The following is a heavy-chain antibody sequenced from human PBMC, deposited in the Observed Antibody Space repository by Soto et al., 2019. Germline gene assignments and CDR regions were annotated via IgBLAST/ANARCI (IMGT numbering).Heavy chain of an antibody. V-gene: IGHV3-30-3*01. D-gene: IGHD3-22*01. J-gene: IGHJ3*02. CDR1: GFTFSSYA. Sequence: QVQLVESGGGVVQPGRSLRLSCAASGFTFSSYAMHWVRQAPGKGLDWVAVISYDGSNKYYADSVKGRFTISRDNSKNTLYLQMNSLRAEDTAVYYCARPIVYAFDIWGQGTMVTVSS. CDR3: ARPIVYAFDI. CDR2: ISYDGSNK.